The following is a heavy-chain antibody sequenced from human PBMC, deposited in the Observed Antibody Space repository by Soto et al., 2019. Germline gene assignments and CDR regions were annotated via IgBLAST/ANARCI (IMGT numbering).Heavy chain of an antibody. CDR3: VTLQFSRWFY. V-gene: IGHV3-72*01. CDR1: GFTLSDHF. J-gene: IGHJ4*02. Sequence: GGYLRLSCAASGFTLSDHFMEWVRQAPGKGLEWVGRPKHKAASYTTDYAASVNGRFTISRDDSKNSLYLQMNSLKTEDTAMYYCVTLQFSRWFYWGLGPLVTVSS. D-gene: IGHD4-4*01. CDR2: PKHKAASYTT.